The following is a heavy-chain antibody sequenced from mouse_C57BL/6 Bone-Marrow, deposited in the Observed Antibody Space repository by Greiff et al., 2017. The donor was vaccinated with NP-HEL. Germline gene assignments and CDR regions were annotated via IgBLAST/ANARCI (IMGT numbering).Heavy chain of an antibody. V-gene: IGHV2-2*01. D-gene: IGHD1-1*02. Sequence: VKLVESGPGLVQPSQSLSITCTVSGFSLTSYGVHWVRQSPGKGLEWLGVIWSGGSTDYNAAFISRLSISKDNSKSQVFFKMNSLQADDTAIYYCATPYGPFAYWGQGTLVTVSA. CDR3: ATPYGPFAY. CDR2: IWSGGST. J-gene: IGHJ3*01. CDR1: GFSLTSYG.